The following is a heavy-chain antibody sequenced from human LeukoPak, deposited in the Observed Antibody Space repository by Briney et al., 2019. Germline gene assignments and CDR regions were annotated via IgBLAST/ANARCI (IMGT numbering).Heavy chain of an antibody. CDR3: ASAATFSVDY. CDR1: GGSVSSSFYY. J-gene: IGHJ4*02. CDR2: LYYNGST. V-gene: IGHV4-39*01. D-gene: IGHD2-15*01. Sequence: SSETLSLTCTVSGGSVSSSFYYWGWIRQPPGKGLEWIGSLYYNGSTHYNPSLKSRVTMSVDTSKNQFSLNLSSVTAADTAVFFCASAATFSVDYWGQGTLVTVSS.